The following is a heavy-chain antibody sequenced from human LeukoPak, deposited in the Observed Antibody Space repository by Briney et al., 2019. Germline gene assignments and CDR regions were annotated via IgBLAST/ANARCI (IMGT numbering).Heavy chain of an antibody. D-gene: IGHD4-17*01. V-gene: IGHV3-23*01. CDR2: ISGSGGST. CDR3: AKTYGDGTTVDY. J-gene: IGHJ4*02. CDR1: GFAFSSYA. Sequence: GGSLRLSCAASGFAFSSYAMSWVRQAPGKGLEWVSAISGSGGSTYYADSVKGRFTISRDNSKNTLYLQMNSLRAEDTAVYYCAKTYGDGTTVDYWGQGTLVTVSS.